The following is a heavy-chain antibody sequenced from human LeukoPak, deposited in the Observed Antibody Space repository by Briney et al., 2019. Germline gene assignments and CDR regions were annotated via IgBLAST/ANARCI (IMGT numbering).Heavy chain of an antibody. CDR2: IYHSGST. Sequence: SETLSLTCAVSGGSISSGGHSWSWIRQPPGKGLEWIGYIYHSGSTYYNPSLKSRVTISVDRSKNQFSLKLSSVTAADTAVYYCAREARHGFDYWGQGTLVTVSS. J-gene: IGHJ4*02. V-gene: IGHV4-30-2*01. CDR1: GGSISSGGHS. CDR3: AREARHGFDY.